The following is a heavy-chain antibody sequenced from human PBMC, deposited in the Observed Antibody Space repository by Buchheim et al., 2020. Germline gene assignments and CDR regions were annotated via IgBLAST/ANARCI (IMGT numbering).Heavy chain of an antibody. CDR1: GGSFSGYY. J-gene: IGHJ6*02. D-gene: IGHD2-8*01. Sequence: QVQLQQWGAGLLKPSETLSLTCAVYGGSFSGYYCSWIRQPPGKGMEWIGEINHSGSTNYNPSLKSRVTISVNTPKNQFSLKLSSVTAADTAVYYCARDRGYCTNGVCYPSYYYYGMDVWGQGTT. V-gene: IGHV4-34*01. CDR3: ARDRGYCTNGVCYPSYYYYGMDV. CDR2: INHSGST.